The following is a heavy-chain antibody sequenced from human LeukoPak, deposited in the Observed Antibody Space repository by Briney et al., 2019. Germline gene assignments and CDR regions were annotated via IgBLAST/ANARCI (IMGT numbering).Heavy chain of an antibody. CDR1: GGSISSGGYY. CDR2: IYYSGST. D-gene: IGHD3-22*01. V-gene: IGHV4-31*03. J-gene: IGHJ6*02. CDR3: ARDKPITMIVVRESYGMDV. Sequence: SETLSLTCTVSGGSISSGGYYRSWIRQHPGKGLEWIGYIYYSGSTYYNPSLKNRVTISVDTSKNQFSLKLSSVTAADTAVYYCARDKPITMIVVRESYGMDVWGQGTTVTVSS.